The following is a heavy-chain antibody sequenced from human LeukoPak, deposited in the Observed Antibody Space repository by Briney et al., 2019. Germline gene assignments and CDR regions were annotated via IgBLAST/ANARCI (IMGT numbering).Heavy chain of an antibody. CDR1: GDSVSSNSAA. J-gene: IGHJ4*02. CDR2: TYYRSKWSN. Sequence: SQTLSLTCAISGDSVSSNSAAWNWIRQSPSRGLESLGRTYYRSKWSNDYAASVKSRITISPGTSKNQFSLQLKSVTPEDTAVYYCARDRDGTGLYGTNYDYWGQGILVTVSS. V-gene: IGHV6-1*01. D-gene: IGHD6-19*01. CDR3: ARDRDGTGLYGTNYDY.